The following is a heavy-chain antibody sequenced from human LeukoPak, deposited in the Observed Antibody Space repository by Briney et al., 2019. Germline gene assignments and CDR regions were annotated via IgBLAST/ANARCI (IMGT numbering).Heavy chain of an antibody. V-gene: IGHV3-66*01. Sequence: GGSLRLSCAASGFTVSSNYMSWVRQAPGKGLEWVSVIYSGGSTYYADSVKGRFTISRDNAKNSLYLQMNSLRAEDTAVYYCAKDRVTVAVYGSNAFDYWGQGTLVTVSS. CDR1: GFTVSSNY. D-gene: IGHD6-19*01. J-gene: IGHJ4*02. CDR2: IYSGGST. CDR3: AKDRVTVAVYGSNAFDY.